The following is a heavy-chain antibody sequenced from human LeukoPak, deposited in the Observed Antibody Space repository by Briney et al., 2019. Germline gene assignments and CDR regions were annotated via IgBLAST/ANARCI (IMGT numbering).Heavy chain of an antibody. CDR2: ISAYNGNT. Sequence: ASVKVSCKASGYTFTSYGISWVRQAPGQGLEWMGWISAYNGNTNYAQKLQGRVTTTTDTSTSTAYMELGSLRSDDTAVYYCARDKDGDLSDYWGQGTLVTVSS. CDR3: ARDKDGDLSDY. J-gene: IGHJ4*02. V-gene: IGHV1-18*01. CDR1: GYTFTSYG. D-gene: IGHD4-17*01.